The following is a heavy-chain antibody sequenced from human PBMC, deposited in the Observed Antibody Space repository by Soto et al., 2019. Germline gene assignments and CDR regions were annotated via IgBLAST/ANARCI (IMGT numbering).Heavy chain of an antibody. CDR2: ISAKNGNT. Sequence: ASVKVSCKTSGYTFSDYGISLVRQAPGQGLEWMGWISAKNGNTNFAQKFRGRVTMITDTSTNTVYMELRNLRLDDTAVYYCAREPPETPPDYWGQGTLVTVSS. V-gene: IGHV1-18*01. CDR3: AREPPETPPDY. CDR1: GYTFSDYG. J-gene: IGHJ4*02.